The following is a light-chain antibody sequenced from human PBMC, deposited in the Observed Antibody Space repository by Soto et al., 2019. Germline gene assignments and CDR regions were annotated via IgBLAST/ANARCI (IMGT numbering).Light chain of an antibody. J-gene: IGKJ4*01. CDR3: QQTSSFPLT. V-gene: IGKV1-12*01. Sequence: DLPVTQSPSSVSASVGDRVTITCRASQGLVSWLAWYQQKPGKAPKLLIYAASSFQSGVPSRFSGSGSGADFTLTISSLQPEDFATYYCQQTSSFPLTFGGGTKVEIK. CDR1: QGLVSW. CDR2: AAS.